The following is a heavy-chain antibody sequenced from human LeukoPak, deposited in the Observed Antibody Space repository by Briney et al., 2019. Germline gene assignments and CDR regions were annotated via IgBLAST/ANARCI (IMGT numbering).Heavy chain of an antibody. D-gene: IGHD3-22*01. CDR3: ATVDEYYYDSSGYSRY. Sequence: ASVKVSCKASGYTFIGYYMHWVRQAPGPGLEWMGWINPNSGGTNYAQKFQGRVTMTRDTSISTAYMELSRLRSDDTAVYYCATVDEYYYDSSGYSRYWGQGTLVTVSS. CDR1: GYTFIGYY. V-gene: IGHV1-2*02. J-gene: IGHJ4*02. CDR2: INPNSGGT.